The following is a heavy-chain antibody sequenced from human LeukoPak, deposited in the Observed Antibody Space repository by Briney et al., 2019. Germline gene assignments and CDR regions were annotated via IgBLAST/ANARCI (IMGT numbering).Heavy chain of an antibody. V-gene: IGHV3-23*01. CDR1: GFTFSSYA. D-gene: IGHD3-10*01. Sequence: GGSLRLSCAASGFTFSSYAMSWVRQAPGKGLEWVSAISGIGGSTYYADSVKGRFTISRDNSKNTLYLQMNSLRAEDTAVYYCAKEGGWWFGELPYFDYWGQGTLVTVSS. CDR3: AKEGGWWFGELPYFDY. CDR2: ISGIGGST. J-gene: IGHJ4*02.